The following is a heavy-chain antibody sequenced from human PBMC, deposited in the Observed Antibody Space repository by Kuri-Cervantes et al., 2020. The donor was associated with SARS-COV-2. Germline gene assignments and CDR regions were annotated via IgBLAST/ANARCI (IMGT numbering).Heavy chain of an antibody. CDR2: IYHSGST. V-gene: IGHV4-38-2*01. Sequence: SETLSLTCAVSGYSISSGYYWGWIRQPPGKGLEWIRSIYHSGSTYYNPSLKSRVTISVDTSKNQYSLKLTSVTAADTAVYYCARLEVWGPGTPVTVSS. CDR3: ARLEV. D-gene: IGHD1-1*01. J-gene: IGHJ4*02. CDR1: GYSISSGYY.